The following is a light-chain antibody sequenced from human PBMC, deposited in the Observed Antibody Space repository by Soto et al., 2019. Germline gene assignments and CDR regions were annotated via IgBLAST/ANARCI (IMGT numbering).Light chain of an antibody. CDR3: QHYNSYAEA. CDR1: QTISSW. Sequence: DIQMTHSPSTLSGSVGDRVTITCRASQTISSWLAWYQQKPGKAPKLLIYKASTLKSGVPSRFSGSGSGTEFALNISSLQPDDFATYYCQHYNSYAEAFGQGNKV. J-gene: IGKJ1*01. V-gene: IGKV1-5*03. CDR2: KAS.